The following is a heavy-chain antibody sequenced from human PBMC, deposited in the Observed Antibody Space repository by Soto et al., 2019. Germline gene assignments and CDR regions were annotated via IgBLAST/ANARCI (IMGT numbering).Heavy chain of an antibody. D-gene: IGHD2-15*01. Sequence: VGSLRLSCAVYGFSVNSNYMTWVRQAPGKGLDWVSLIDSGGSPYYADSVKGRFTISRDNAKNTVYLQMKSLRAEDTAVYYCARDCGGSSCYSSGLDYWGQGTLVTVSS. J-gene: IGHJ4*02. V-gene: IGHV3-53*01. CDR3: ARDCGGSSCYSSGLDY. CDR1: GFSVNSNY. CDR2: IDSGGSP.